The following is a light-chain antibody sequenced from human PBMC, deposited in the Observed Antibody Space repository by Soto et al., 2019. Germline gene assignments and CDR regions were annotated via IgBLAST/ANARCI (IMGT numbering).Light chain of an antibody. J-gene: IGKJ3*01. CDR1: QSVSSSY. V-gene: IGKV3-20*01. CDR3: QQYGSSLFT. CDR2: GAS. Sequence: EIMLTQSPGTLSLSPGERATLSCRASQSVSSSYLAWYQQKPGQAPRLLIYGASSRATGIPDRFSGSGSGTGFTLTISRLEPEDFAVYYCQQYGSSLFTFGPGTKVDIK.